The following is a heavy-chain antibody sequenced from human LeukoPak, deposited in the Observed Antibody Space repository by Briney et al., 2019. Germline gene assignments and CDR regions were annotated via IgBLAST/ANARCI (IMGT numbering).Heavy chain of an antibody. CDR1: GFTFSNYW. CDR2: IKQDRSEK. D-gene: IGHD3-10*02. V-gene: IGHV3-7*01. CDR3: AEPGITMVGGV. J-gene: IGHJ6*04. Sequence: GGSLRLSCAASGFTFSNYWMSWVRQAPGKGLEWVANIKQDRSEKYYVDSVKGRFTISRDNAKNSLYLQMNSLRAEDTAVYYCAEPGITMVGGVWGKGTTVTISS.